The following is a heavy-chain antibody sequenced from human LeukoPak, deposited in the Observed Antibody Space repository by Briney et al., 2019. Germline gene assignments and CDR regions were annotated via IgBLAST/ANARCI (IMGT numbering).Heavy chain of an antibody. D-gene: IGHD3-10*02. CDR2: ISGSGGSP. J-gene: IGHJ4*02. CDR3: AKDMLPTVDLVFDY. Sequence: PGGSLRLSCAASGLTFSSYAMSWVRQAPGKGLEWVSAISGSGGSPYYADSVKGRFTISRDNSKNTLYLQMNSLRAEDTAVYYCAKDMLPTVDLVFDYWGQGSLVTVSS. V-gene: IGHV3-23*01. CDR1: GLTFSSYA.